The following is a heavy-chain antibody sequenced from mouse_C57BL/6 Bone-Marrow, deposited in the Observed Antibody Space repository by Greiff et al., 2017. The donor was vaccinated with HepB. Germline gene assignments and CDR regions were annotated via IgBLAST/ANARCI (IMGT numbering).Heavy chain of an antibody. D-gene: IGHD3-3*01. CDR2: ISYDGSN. CDR3: ARVKGHWYFDV. CDR1: GYSITSGYY. Sequence: EVKLMESGPGLVKPSQSLSLTCSVTGYSITSGYYWNWIRQCPGNKLEWMGYISYDGSNNYNPSLKNRISITLDTSKNQFFLKLNSVTTEDTATYCCARVKGHWYFDVWGTGPTVTVSS. J-gene: IGHJ1*03. V-gene: IGHV3-6*01.